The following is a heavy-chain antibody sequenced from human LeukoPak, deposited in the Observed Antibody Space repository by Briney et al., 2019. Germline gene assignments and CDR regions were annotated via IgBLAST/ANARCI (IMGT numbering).Heavy chain of an antibody. D-gene: IGHD3-10*01. CDR1: GGSISSYY. Sequence: SGTLSLTCTVSGGSISSYYWSWIRQPPGKGLEWIGEINHSGSTNYNPSLKSRVTISVDTSKNQFSLKLSSVTAADTAVYYCARRSGTMVRGVIFFDYWGQGTLVTVSS. J-gene: IGHJ4*02. CDR2: INHSGST. CDR3: ARRSGTMVRGVIFFDY. V-gene: IGHV4-34*01.